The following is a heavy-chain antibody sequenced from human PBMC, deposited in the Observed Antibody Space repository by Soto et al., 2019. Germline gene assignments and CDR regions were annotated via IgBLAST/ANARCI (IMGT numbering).Heavy chain of an antibody. Sequence: GGSLRLSCAASGFTFSSYWMHWVRQAPGKGLVWVSRISNDGSNTDYADSVKGRFTISRDNTKNTLYLQMNSPRAEDTAVYYCARGSRIDYWGQGTLVTVSS. CDR1: GFTFSSYW. CDR2: ISNDGSNT. J-gene: IGHJ4*02. V-gene: IGHV3-74*01. CDR3: ARGSRIDY. D-gene: IGHD1-26*01.